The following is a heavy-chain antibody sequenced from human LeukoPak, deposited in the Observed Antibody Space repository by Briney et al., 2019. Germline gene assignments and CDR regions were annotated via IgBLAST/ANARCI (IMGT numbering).Heavy chain of an antibody. CDR1: GFTISSYW. CDR2: IKQDGSEK. J-gene: IGHJ4*02. V-gene: IGHV3-7*01. D-gene: IGHD2-15*01. CDR3: SRSRYLCSGGSCYRPFDY. Sequence: GRSLRLSCAASGFTISSYWMSWVRQAPGKGLEWVANIKQDGSEKYYVDSVKGRFTISRDNAKNSLYLQMNSLRAEDTAVYYCSRSRYLCSGGSCYRPFDYWGQGTLVTVSS.